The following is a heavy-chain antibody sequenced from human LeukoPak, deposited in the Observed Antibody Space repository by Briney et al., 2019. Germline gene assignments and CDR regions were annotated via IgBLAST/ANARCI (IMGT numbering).Heavy chain of an antibody. J-gene: IGHJ4*02. V-gene: IGHV4-31*03. Sequence: SQTLSLTCTVSGASVSSGDYYWSWIRQLPGKGLEWIGYIYYSGSTYYNPSLKSRLTISVDTSKNQFSLKLSSVTAADTAVYYCARRRGNTSGFQGYYFDYWGQGTLVTVSS. CDR1: GASVSSGDYY. D-gene: IGHD6-19*01. CDR3: ARRRGNTSGFQGYYFDY. CDR2: IYYSGST.